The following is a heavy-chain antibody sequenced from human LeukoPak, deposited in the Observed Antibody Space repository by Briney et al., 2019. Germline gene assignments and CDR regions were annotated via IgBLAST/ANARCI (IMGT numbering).Heavy chain of an antibody. D-gene: IGHD4-17*01. CDR2: MSPNSGNT. CDR3: ARTPPDYGFDY. J-gene: IGHJ4*02. CDR1: GYTFISYD. Sequence: GASVKVSCMASGYTFISYDINWVRQATGQGLEWMGWMSPNSGNTRYAQKFQGRITMTKSTSISIAYVGVGDLESEDTAVYYCARTPPDYGFDYWGWGTLVMVS. V-gene: IGHV1-8*01.